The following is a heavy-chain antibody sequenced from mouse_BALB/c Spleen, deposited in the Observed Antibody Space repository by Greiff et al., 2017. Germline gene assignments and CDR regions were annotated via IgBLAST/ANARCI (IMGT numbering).Heavy chain of an antibody. D-gene: IGHD2-14*01. V-gene: IGHV2-9*02. CDR3: ASPYYRYDGRYAMDY. CDR2: IWAGGST. J-gene: IGHJ4*01. Sequence: QVQLKESGPGLVAPSQSLSITCTVSGFSLTSYGVHWVRQPPGKGLEWLGVIWAGGSTNYNSALMSRLSISKDNSKSQVFLKMNSLQTDDTAMYYCASPYYRYDGRYAMDYWGQGTSVTVSS. CDR1: GFSLTSYG.